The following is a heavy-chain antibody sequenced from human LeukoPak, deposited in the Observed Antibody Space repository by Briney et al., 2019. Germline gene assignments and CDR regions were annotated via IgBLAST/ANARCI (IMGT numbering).Heavy chain of an antibody. CDR3: VREAVNDYGDYVFWFDP. CDR1: GFTFSSYS. CDR2: ISSSSSTI. V-gene: IGHV3-48*02. J-gene: IGHJ5*02. D-gene: IGHD4-17*01. Sequence: GGSLRPSCAASGFTFSSYSMNWVRQAPGKGLEWVSYISSSSSTIYYADSVKGRFTISRDNAKNSLYLQMNSLRDEDTAVYYCVREAVNDYGDYVFWFDPWGQGTLVTVSS.